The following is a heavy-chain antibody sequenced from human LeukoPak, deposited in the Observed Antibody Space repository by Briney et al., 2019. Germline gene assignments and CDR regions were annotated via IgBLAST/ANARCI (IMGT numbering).Heavy chain of an antibody. V-gene: IGHV3-20*01. CDR2: INRIGSIT. CDR1: GLMFDEYG. D-gene: IGHD3-16*01. CDR3: ARKGVGGELGGFDY. J-gene: IGHJ4*02. Sequence: GGSLRLSCAASGLMFDEYGMSWVRQVPGKGLEWVCGINRIGSITGCADSVKGRFTISRDNAKNFLFLDMNSLRVEDTAFYHCARKGVGGELGGFDYWGQGTLVTVSS.